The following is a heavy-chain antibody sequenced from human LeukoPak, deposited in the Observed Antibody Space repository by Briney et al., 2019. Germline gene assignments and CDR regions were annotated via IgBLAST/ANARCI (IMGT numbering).Heavy chain of an antibody. Sequence: PSETLSRTCTVFGGSISRNYWSWIRQPAGKGLEWIGRIYSSGDTNYNPSLKSRVTMSIHTSENQFSLKLTSVTAADTAVYYCAREASGTRRYYYYYMDLWGKGTTVNV. J-gene: IGHJ6*03. CDR2: IYSSGDT. CDR1: GGSISRNY. V-gene: IGHV4-4*07. D-gene: IGHD6-13*01. CDR3: AREASGTRRYYYYYMDL.